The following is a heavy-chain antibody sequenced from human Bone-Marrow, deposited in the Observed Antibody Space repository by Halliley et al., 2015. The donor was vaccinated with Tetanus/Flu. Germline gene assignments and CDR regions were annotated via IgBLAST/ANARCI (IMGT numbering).Heavy chain of an antibody. CDR3: ARVSREYYDTTGRDPFDF. V-gene: IGHV3-30*03. J-gene: IGHJ3*01. D-gene: IGHD3-22*01. CDR2: ISYDGSNK. Sequence: LSLTCAASGFTFSSYGMHWVRQAPGKGLEWVAVISYDGSNKYYADSVKGRFTISRDNAKNTLYLQMNSLGAEDTAVYYCARVSREYYDTTGRDPFDFWGQGTILTVSS. CDR1: GFTFSSYG.